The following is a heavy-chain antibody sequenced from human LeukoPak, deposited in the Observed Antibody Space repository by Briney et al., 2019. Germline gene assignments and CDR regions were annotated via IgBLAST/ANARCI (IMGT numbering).Heavy chain of an antibody. CDR1: GGSITDYY. D-gene: IGHD3-3*01. V-gene: IGHV4-30-4*01. CDR2: IYYSGGT. CDR3: AREPRIGLPILERTIDY. J-gene: IGHJ4*02. Sequence: SETLSLTCTVSGGSITDYYWSWIRQPPGKGLEWIGYIYYSGGTYYNPSLKSRVTISVDTSKNQFSLKLSSVTAADTAVYYCAREPRIGLPILERTIDYWGQGTLVTVSS.